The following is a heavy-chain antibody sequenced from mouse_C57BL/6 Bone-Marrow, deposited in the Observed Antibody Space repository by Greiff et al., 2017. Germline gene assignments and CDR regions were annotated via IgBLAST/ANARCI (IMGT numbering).Heavy chain of an antibody. J-gene: IGHJ1*03. Sequence: QVQLQQPGAELVMPGASVKLSCKASGYTFTSYWMPWVQQRPGQGLEWIGEIDPSDSYTTYMQKFKGKSTLTVDKSSSTAYMRHSSLTSEDSAVKWCAREGGIRNWYDGVRGTGTTVTVSS. V-gene: IGHV1-69*01. CDR1: GYTFTSYW. CDR2: IDPSDSYT. CDR3: AREGGIRNWYDGV.